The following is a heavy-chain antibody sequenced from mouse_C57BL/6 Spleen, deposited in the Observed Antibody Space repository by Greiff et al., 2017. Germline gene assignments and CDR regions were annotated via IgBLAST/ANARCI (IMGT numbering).Heavy chain of an antibody. CDR2: IHPTSGST. J-gene: IGHJ3*01. Sequence: QVQLQQPGAELVKPGASVKLSCKASGYTFTSYWMHWVKQRPGQGLEWIGMIHPTSGSTNYNQKFKGKATLTVDKSSSTAYMQLISLPSEDSAVYYCARSQFGGSPWFAYWGQGTLVTVSA. D-gene: IGHD1-1*02. CDR3: ARSQFGGSPWFAY. V-gene: IGHV1-64*01. CDR1: GYTFTSYW.